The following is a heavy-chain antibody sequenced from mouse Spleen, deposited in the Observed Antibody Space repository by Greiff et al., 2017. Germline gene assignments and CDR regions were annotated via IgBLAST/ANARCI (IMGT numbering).Heavy chain of an antibody. V-gene: IGHV5-9*01. CDR1: GFTFSSYT. J-gene: IGHJ3*01. Sequence: EVMLVESGGGLVKPGGSLKLSCAASGFTFSSYTMSWVRQTPAKRLEWVATISSGGGNTYYPDSVKGRFTISRDNARNTLYLQMSSLRYEYAAMYYCASRDGYPFAYWGQGTLVTVSA. CDR3: ASRDGYPFAY. D-gene: IGHD2-3*01. CDR2: ISSGGGNT.